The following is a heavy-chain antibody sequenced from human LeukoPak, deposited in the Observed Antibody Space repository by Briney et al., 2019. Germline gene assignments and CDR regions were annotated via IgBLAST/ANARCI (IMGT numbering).Heavy chain of an antibody. Sequence: GGSLRLSCAASGFTFSSYGMTWVRQAPGQGLEWVSYISSSSSTIYYADSVKGRFTISRDNAKNSLYLQLNSLRAEDTAVYYCARSLVVGATYPDHWGQGTLVTVSS. D-gene: IGHD1-26*01. V-gene: IGHV3-48*01. J-gene: IGHJ5*02. CDR1: GFTFSSYG. CDR2: ISSSSSTI. CDR3: ARSLVVGATYPDH.